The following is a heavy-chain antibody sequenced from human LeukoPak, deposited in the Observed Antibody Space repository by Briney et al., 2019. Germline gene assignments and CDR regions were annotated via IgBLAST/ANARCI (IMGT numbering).Heavy chain of an antibody. D-gene: IGHD1-1*01. V-gene: IGHV3-21*01. CDR2: ISSSSNYI. J-gene: IGHJ3*02. CDR3: ARTVGYNWNELGPLDI. CDR1: GFTFSSYR. Sequence: KSGGSLRLSCAASGFTFSSYRMNWVRQAPGKGLEWVSSISSSSNYIYYADSVKGRFTISRDNAKNSLYLQMNSLRAEDTTVYYCARTVGYNWNELGPLDIWGQGTMVTVSS.